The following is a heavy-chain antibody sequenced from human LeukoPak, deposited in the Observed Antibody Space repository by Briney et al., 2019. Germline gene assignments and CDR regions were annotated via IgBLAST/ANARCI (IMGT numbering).Heavy chain of an antibody. CDR2: ISSSSSYI. Sequence: PGGSLRLSCAASGFTFSRYWMNWVRQAPGKGLEWVSSISSSSSYIYYADSVKGRFTISRDNAKNSLYLQMNSLRAEDTAVYYCARGPWELLLGEGFPFDYWGQGTLVTVSS. J-gene: IGHJ4*02. CDR1: GFTFSRYW. V-gene: IGHV3-21*01. CDR3: ARGPWELLLGEGFPFDY. D-gene: IGHD1-26*01.